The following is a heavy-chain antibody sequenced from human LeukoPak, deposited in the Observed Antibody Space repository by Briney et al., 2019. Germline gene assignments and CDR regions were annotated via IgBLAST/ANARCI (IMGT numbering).Heavy chain of an antibody. CDR3: AKDRWARSGDLFDY. D-gene: IGHD1-26*01. CDR1: GFTFSSYA. J-gene: IGHJ4*02. CDR2: ISGSGGST. V-gene: IGHV3-23*01. Sequence: GGSLRLSCAASGFTFSSYAMSWVRQAPGKGLEWVSAISGSGGSTYYADSVKGWFTISRDNSKNTLYLQMNSLRAEDTAAYYCAKDRWARSGDLFDYWGQGTLVTVSS.